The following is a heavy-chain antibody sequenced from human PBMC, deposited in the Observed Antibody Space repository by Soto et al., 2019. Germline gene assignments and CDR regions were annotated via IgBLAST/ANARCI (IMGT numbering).Heavy chain of an antibody. CDR1: GGSISRGGYY. Sequence: PSETLSLTCTVSGGSISRGGYYWIWIRQHPGKGLEWIGYIYYSGSTYYNPSLKSRVTISVDTSKNQFSLKLSSVTAADTAVYYCARAPIWFGELFYYYYYGMDVWGQGTTVTVSS. D-gene: IGHD3-10*01. V-gene: IGHV4-31*03. J-gene: IGHJ6*02. CDR2: IYYSGST. CDR3: ARAPIWFGELFYYYYYGMDV.